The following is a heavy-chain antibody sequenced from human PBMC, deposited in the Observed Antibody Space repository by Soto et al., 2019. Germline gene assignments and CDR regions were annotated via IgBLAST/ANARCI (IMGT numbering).Heavy chain of an antibody. V-gene: IGHV4-31*03. Sequence: QVQLQASGPGLVKPSQTLSLTCTVSGGSITSSGYYWSWIRQHPGEGLEWIGFTSNSGSPSYTPSLKSGVTISVDTSSNQCSPTLKSVTAADTAVYYCARGGGSTKVDYWGPGTLVTVSP. CDR2: TSNSGSP. D-gene: IGHD2-2*01. CDR3: ARGGGSTKVDY. J-gene: IGHJ4*02. CDR1: GGSITSSGYY.